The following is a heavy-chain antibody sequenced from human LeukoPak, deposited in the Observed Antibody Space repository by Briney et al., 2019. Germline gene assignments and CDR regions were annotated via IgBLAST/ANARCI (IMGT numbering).Heavy chain of an antibody. CDR3: ARVSIMYSGYDGTDY. Sequence: GGSLRLSCAASGFTFSSYEMNWVRQAPGKGLERVSYISGSGSTIDYADSVKGRFTISRDNTKNSLYLQMNSLRAEGTAVYYGARVSIMYSGYDGTDYWGQGTLVTVSS. CDR1: GFTFSSYE. CDR2: ISGSGSTI. V-gene: IGHV3-48*03. J-gene: IGHJ4*02. D-gene: IGHD5-12*01.